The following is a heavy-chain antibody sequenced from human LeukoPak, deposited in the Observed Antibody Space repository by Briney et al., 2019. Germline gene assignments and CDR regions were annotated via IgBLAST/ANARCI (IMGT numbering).Heavy chain of an antibody. CDR3: AKNPLGYCSSGSCYSDS. V-gene: IGHV3-23*01. J-gene: IGHJ4*02. Sequence: PGGSLRLSCAASGFTFSGYAMSWVRQAPGKGLEWVSAISGSGGSTYYADSVKGRFTISRDNSKNTLYLQMNSLRAEDTAVYYCAKNPLGYCSSGSCYSDSWGQGTLVTVSS. D-gene: IGHD2-15*01. CDR2: ISGSGGST. CDR1: GFTFSGYA.